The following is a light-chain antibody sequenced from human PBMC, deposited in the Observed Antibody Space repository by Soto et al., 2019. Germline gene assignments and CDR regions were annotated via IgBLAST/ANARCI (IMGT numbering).Light chain of an antibody. CDR2: GAS. V-gene: IGKV3-20*01. CDR3: QQYGTSRVT. CDR1: QSINHN. Sequence: EVVLTQSPGTLSLSPGERATLSCRASQSINHNLAWYQHKPGQAPRLLIYGASSRAAGIPDRFSGSGSRTDFTITISRLESEDFAVYYCQQYGTSRVTFGPGTKVDIK. J-gene: IGKJ3*01.